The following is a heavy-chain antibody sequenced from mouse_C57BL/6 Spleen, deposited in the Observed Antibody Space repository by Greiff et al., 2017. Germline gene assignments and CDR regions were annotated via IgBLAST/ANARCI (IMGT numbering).Heavy chain of an antibody. V-gene: IGHV5-17*01. CDR3: ASTITTVVADYAMDY. CDR2: ISSGSSTI. CDR1: GFTFSDYG. Sequence: EVQRVESGGGLVKPGGSLKLSCAASGFTFSDYGMHWVRQAPEKGLEWVAYISSGSSTIYYADTVKGRFTISRDNAKNTLFLQMTSLRSEDTAMYYCASTITTVVADYAMDYWGQGTSVTVSS. J-gene: IGHJ4*01. D-gene: IGHD1-1*01.